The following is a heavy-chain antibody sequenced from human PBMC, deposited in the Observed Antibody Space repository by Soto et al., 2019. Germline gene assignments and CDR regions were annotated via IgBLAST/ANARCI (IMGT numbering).Heavy chain of an antibody. V-gene: IGHV1-69-2*01. D-gene: IGHD2-21*01. J-gene: IGHJ5*02. CDR2: VDPGAGET. Sequence: EVQLVQSGAEVQRPGTTVKISCKVSGSSFSDYYIHWVQQAPGKGLQWMGLVDPGAGETKYAENFQGRLTITADTSTNTVYMELSNLRFEDTAIYYCATARHTLTVVVIPSAVGNWFDPGAREPSSPSPQ. CDR1: GSSFSDYY. CDR3: ATARHTLTVVVIPSAVGNWFDP.